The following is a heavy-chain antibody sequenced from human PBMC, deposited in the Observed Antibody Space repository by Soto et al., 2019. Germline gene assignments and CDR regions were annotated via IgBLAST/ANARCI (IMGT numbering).Heavy chain of an antibody. CDR3: ARDRRQYYDFWSSTGYYYYYGMDV. Sequence: GGSLRLSCAASGFTFSSYSMNWVRQAPGKGLEWVSYISSSSSTIYYADSVKGRFTISRDNAKNSLYLQMNSLRDEDTAVYYCARDRRQYYDFWSSTGYYYYYGMDVWGQGTTVTVSS. V-gene: IGHV3-48*02. J-gene: IGHJ6*02. CDR1: GFTFSSYS. D-gene: IGHD3-3*01. CDR2: ISSSSSTI.